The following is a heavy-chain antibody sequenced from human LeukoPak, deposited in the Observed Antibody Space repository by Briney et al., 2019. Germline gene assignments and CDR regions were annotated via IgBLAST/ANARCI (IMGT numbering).Heavy chain of an antibody. CDR3: ASPRDLLYMDV. CDR2: IYYSGST. Sequence: PSETLSLTCTVSGGSISSSSYYWGWIRQPPGKGLEWIGSIYYSGSTYYNPSLKSRVTISVDTSKNQFSLKLSSVTAADTAVYYCASPRDLLYMDVWGKGTTVTVSS. V-gene: IGHV4-39*01. D-gene: IGHD3-10*01. J-gene: IGHJ6*03. CDR1: GGSISSSSYY.